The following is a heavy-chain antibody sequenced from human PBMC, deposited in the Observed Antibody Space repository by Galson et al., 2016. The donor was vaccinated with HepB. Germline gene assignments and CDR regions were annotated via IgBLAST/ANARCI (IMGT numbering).Heavy chain of an antibody. Sequence: SLRLSCAASGFTFSSYGMHWVRQAPGKGLEWVAVIWYDGSNKYYADSVKGRFTISRDNSKNTLYLQMNSLRAEDTAVYYCARDRPFGTGVYYYYGMDVWGKGTTVTVSS. D-gene: IGHD1-1*01. CDR1: GFTFSSYG. CDR3: ARDRPFGTGVYYYYGMDV. V-gene: IGHV3-33*01. CDR2: IWYDGSNK. J-gene: IGHJ6*04.